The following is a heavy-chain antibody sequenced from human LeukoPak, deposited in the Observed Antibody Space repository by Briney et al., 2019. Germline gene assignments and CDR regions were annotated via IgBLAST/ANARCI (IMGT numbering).Heavy chain of an antibody. V-gene: IGHV3-11*03. Sequence: SGGSLRLSCAASGFTFSDYYMSWIRQAPGKGLEWVSYISSSSSYTNYADSVKGRFTISRDNAKNSLYLQMNSLRAEDTAVYYCSTARGVPPYYWGQGTLVTVSS. CDR3: STARGVPPYY. J-gene: IGHJ4*02. CDR1: GFTFSDYY. CDR2: ISSSSSYT. D-gene: IGHD3-10*01.